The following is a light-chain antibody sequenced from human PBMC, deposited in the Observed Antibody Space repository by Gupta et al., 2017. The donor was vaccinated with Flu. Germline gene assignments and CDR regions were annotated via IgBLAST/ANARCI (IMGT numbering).Light chain of an antibody. CDR3: QHYHSYPLT. CDR2: GAS. J-gene: IGKJ4*01. CDR1: QSISSW. Sequence: DIQMTQSPSTLSAFVGDRVTITCRASQSISSWLAWYQEKPGTAPKLLIYGASSLEGGVPSRFSGSGSGTEFTLTISSLQPDDFATYYGQHYHSYPLTFGGGTKVEIK. V-gene: IGKV1-5*03.